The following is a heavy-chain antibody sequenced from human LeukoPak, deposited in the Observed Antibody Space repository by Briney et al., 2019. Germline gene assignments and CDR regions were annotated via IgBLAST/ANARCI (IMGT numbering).Heavy chain of an antibody. CDR1: GYSISSGYY. CDR3: ARSLPHWYFDL. CDR2: IYHSGST. J-gene: IGHJ2*01. Sequence: SETLSLTCAVSGYSISSGYYWGWIRQPPGKGLEWIGSIYHSGSTYYNPSLKSRVTISVDTSKNQFSLKLSSVTAADTAVYYCARSLPHWYFDLWGRGTLVTVSS. V-gene: IGHV4-38-2*01.